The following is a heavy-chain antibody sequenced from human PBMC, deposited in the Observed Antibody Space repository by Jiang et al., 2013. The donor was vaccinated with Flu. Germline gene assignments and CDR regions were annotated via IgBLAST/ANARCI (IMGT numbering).Heavy chain of an antibody. Sequence: KISCKGSGYSFTSYWIGWVRRCPGKAGVDGIIYPGDSDTRYSPSFQGQVTISADKSISTAYLQWSSLKASDTAMYYCARPMVRGPPPGGFDPWGQGTLVTVSS. V-gene: IGHV5-51*01. D-gene: IGHD3-10*01. CDR2: IYPGDSDT. CDR3: ARPMVRGPPPGGFDP. J-gene: IGHJ5*02. CDR1: GYSFTSYW.